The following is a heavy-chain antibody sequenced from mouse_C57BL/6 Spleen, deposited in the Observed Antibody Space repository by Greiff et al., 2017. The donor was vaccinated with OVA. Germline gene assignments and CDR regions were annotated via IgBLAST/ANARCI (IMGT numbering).Heavy chain of an antibody. V-gene: IGHV1-59*01. J-gene: IGHJ1*03. CDR2: IDPSDSYT. Sequence: QVQLQQPGAELVRPGTSVKLSCKASGYTFTSYWMHWVKQRPGQGLEWIGVIDPSDSYTNYNQKFKGKATLTVDTSSSTAYMQLSSLTSEVSAVYYCARCRTTVVATLDFDVWGTGTTVTVSS. D-gene: IGHD1-1*01. CDR3: ARCRTTVVATLDFDV. CDR1: GYTFTSYW.